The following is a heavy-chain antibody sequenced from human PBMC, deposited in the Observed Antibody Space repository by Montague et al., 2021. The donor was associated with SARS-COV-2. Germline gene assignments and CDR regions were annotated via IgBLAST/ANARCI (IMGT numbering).Heavy chain of an antibody. CDR2: IDDSGTT. Sequence: SETLSLTCSVSGGSLSTYYWSWIRQPPGKGLEWIGYIDDSGTTRYNPSHRSRATISLDLSKNQFSLDLNPVTAADTAVYYCARNAYNHYGLDVWGQGTTVTVSS. J-gene: IGHJ6*02. CDR3: ARNAYNHYGLDV. V-gene: IGHV4-59*08. CDR1: GGSLSTYY.